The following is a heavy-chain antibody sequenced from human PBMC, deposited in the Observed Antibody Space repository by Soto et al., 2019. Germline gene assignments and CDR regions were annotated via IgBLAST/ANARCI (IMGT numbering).Heavy chain of an antibody. CDR1: GESISGTIYY. Sequence: PSETLSLTCIVSGESISGTIYYWGWIRQPPGKGLEWIGSIYYSGSTYYNPSLKSRVTISVDTSKNHFSLKLTSVTAADTAVYYCARPGGSGWFYFDSWGQGSQDTVSS. V-gene: IGHV4-39*02. J-gene: IGHJ4*02. CDR3: ARPGGSGWFYFDS. D-gene: IGHD6-13*01. CDR2: IYYSGST.